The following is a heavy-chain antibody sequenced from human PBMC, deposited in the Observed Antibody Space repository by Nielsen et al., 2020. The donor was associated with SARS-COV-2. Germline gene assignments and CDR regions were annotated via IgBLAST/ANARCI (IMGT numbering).Heavy chain of an antibody. V-gene: IGHV3-9*01. Sequence: SLKISCAASGFTFSSYEMNWVRQAPGKGLEWVSGISWNSGSIGYADSVKGRFTISRDNAKNSLYLQMNSLRAEDTALYYCAKGTLDFWSGYQNWYFDLWGRGTLVAVSS. CDR1: GFTFSSYE. CDR3: AKGTLDFWSGYQNWYFDL. CDR2: ISWNSGSI. D-gene: IGHD3-3*01. J-gene: IGHJ2*01.